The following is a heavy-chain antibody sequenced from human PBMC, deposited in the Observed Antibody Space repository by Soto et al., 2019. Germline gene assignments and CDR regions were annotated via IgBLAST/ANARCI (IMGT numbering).Heavy chain of an antibody. D-gene: IGHD5-12*01. Sequence: AGGSLRLSCAASGFTFDGYAMSWVRQAPGKGLEWVSGLNWNGARTDYADSAKGRFTISRDNVKNSLYLQMNSLRAEDTALYHCARVKGGYDLGNYFDYWGQGTLVTVSS. V-gene: IGHV3-20*01. J-gene: IGHJ4*02. CDR1: GFTFDGYA. CDR3: ARVKGGYDLGNYFDY. CDR2: LNWNGART.